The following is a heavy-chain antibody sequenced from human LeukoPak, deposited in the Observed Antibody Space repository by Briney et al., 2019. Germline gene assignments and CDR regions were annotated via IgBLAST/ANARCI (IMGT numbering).Heavy chain of an antibody. Sequence: ASVKVSCKASGYTFTSYAMHWVRQAPGQRLEWMGWINAGNGNTKYSQKFQGRVTITRDTSASTAYMELSSLRSEDTAVYYCARDRLAAAGRAFDYWGQGTLVTDSS. CDR1: GYTFTSYA. V-gene: IGHV1-3*01. J-gene: IGHJ4*02. CDR2: INAGNGNT. CDR3: ARDRLAAAGRAFDY. D-gene: IGHD6-13*01.